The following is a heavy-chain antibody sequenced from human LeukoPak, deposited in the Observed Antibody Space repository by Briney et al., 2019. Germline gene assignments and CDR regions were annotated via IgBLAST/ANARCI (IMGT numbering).Heavy chain of an antibody. D-gene: IGHD2-2*01. CDR3: ARDDIVVVPAANYYYYGMDV. J-gene: IGHJ6*02. Sequence: GGSLRLSCAASGFTFSSYSMNWVRQAPGKGLEWVSSISSSSSYIYYADSVKGRFTISRDNAKNSLYLQMNSLGAEDTAAYYCARDDIVVVPAANYYYYGMDVWGQGTTVTVSS. CDR1: GFTFSSYS. CDR2: ISSSSSYI. V-gene: IGHV3-21*01.